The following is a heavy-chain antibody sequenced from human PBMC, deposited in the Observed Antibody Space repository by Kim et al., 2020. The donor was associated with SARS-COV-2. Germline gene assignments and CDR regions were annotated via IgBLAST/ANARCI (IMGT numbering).Heavy chain of an antibody. V-gene: IGHV3-74*01. Sequence: GGSLRLSCVASGFGFNGYWMHWVRQAPGKGLVWVSRIDSDGSDAGYADSVKGRFTISRDNAKSTLFLQMNSLRADDTAVYFCARAVGGSRPDYWGQGTLVTVSS. CDR3: ARAVGGSRPDY. CDR1: GFGFNGYW. CDR2: IDSDGSDA. D-gene: IGHD3-16*01. J-gene: IGHJ4*02.